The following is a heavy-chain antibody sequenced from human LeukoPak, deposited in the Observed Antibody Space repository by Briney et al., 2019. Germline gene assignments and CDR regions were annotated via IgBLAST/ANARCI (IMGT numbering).Heavy chain of an antibody. Sequence: PGGSLRLSCADSGFTFSNYWMHWVRQAPGKGLVWVSRINSDGTITSYADSVKGRFTISRDNAKNTLYLQMNSLRAEDTAVYYCARGTLGYHYDTSGCHDYWGQGTLVTVSS. CDR2: INSDGTIT. V-gene: IGHV3-74*01. D-gene: IGHD3-22*01. CDR1: GFTFSNYW. CDR3: ARGTLGYHYDTSGCHDY. J-gene: IGHJ4*02.